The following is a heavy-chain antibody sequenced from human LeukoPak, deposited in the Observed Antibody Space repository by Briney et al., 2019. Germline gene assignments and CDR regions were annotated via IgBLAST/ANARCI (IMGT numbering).Heavy chain of an antibody. CDR3: ARDAVDTGTDY. Sequence: PGGSLRLSCAASGFTFSSYSMNWVRQAPGKGLKWVSSISSSSSYIYYADSVKGRFTISRDNAKNSLYLQINSLRAEDTAVYYCARDAVDTGTDYWGQGTLVTVSS. V-gene: IGHV3-21*01. D-gene: IGHD5-18*01. CDR1: GFTFSSYS. J-gene: IGHJ4*02. CDR2: ISSSSSYI.